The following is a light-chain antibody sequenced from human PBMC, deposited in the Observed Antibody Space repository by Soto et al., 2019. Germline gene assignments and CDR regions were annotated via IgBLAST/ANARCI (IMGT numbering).Light chain of an antibody. J-gene: IGKJ1*01. CDR1: QSISSY. V-gene: IGKV1-39*01. CDR2: AAS. CDR3: QQTDTFPRT. Sequence: DIPMTQSPSSMSASVGDRVNITCRASQSISSYLNWYQHKPGKAPKLLIYAASSLQTGVPSRFSGSRSGTDFALTISSLQCEDFSTYYCQQTDTFPRTFGQGTKVEMK.